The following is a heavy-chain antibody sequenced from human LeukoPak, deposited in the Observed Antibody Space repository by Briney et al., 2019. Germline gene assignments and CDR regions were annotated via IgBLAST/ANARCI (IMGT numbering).Heavy chain of an antibody. CDR2: ISSSGSTI. J-gene: IGHJ2*01. CDR3: ARDLYYYDSSGYSRYFDL. V-gene: IGHV3-48*03. Sequence: AGGSLRLSCAASGFTFSSYEMNWVRQAPGKGLEWVSYISSSGSTIYYADSVKGRFTISRDNAKSSLYLQMNSLRAEDTAVYYCARDLYYYDSSGYSRYFDLWGRGTLVTVSS. CDR1: GFTFSSYE. D-gene: IGHD3-22*01.